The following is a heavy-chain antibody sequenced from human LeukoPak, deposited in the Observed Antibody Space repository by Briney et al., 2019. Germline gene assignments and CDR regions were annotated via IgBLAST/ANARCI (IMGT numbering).Heavy chain of an antibody. V-gene: IGHV3-23*01. J-gene: IGHJ4*02. CDR1: GITLSNYG. CDR3: ARGRGSGSFLIDY. CDR2: ISDSGGRT. Sequence: PGGSLRLSCAVSGITLSNYGMSWVRQAPGKGLEWVAGISDSGGRTNYADSVKGRFTVSRDNSKSTLYLQMDSPRVEDTAVNFCARGRGSGSFLIDYWGQGTLVTVSS. D-gene: IGHD3-10*01.